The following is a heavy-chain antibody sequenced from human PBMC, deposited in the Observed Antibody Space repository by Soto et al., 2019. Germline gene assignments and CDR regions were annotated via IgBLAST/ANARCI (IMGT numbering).Heavy chain of an antibody. CDR3: ARRRYCGYDCYHKHYYGMDV. V-gene: IGHV1-69*08. D-gene: IGHD2-21*02. Sequence: QVQLVQSGAEVKKPGSSVRVSCRSSGDTFSSYIVNWLRLAPGRGLEWMGRVIPVLTTTDYAQKFRGGVTISADRSTTTVYLDLSSLRSDDTAVYYCARRRYCGYDCYHKHYYGMDVWGQGSLVTVAS. CDR2: VIPVLTTT. J-gene: IGHJ6*02. CDR1: GDTFSSYI.